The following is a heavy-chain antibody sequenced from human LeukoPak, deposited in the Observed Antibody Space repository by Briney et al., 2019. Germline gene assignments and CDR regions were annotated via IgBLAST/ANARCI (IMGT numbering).Heavy chain of an antibody. D-gene: IGHD3-22*01. CDR2: INTDGSST. CDR1: GFTFNFYW. CDR3: AKIGYYYDSGSDY. Sequence: GGSLRLSCAASGFTFNFYWMHWVRQAPGKGLVWVSRINTDGSSTSYADSVKGRFTISRDNAKNTLYLQMNSLRAEDTAVYYCAKIGYYYDSGSDYWGQGTLVTVSS. J-gene: IGHJ4*02. V-gene: IGHV3-74*01.